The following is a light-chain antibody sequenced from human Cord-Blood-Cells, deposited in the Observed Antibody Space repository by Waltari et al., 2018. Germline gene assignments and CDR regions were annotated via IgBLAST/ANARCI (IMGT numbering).Light chain of an antibody. CDR2: GAS. J-gene: IGKJ2*01. CDR3: QQYNNWPYT. V-gene: IGKV3-15*01. Sequence: EIVMTQSPATLSVSPGERATLSCRASQSVSSNLAWYQQKPGQAPRLLIYGASTSATGIPARFSGSGSGTEFTLTISSLQSEDFADYDCQQYNNWPYTFGQGTKLEIK. CDR1: QSVSSN.